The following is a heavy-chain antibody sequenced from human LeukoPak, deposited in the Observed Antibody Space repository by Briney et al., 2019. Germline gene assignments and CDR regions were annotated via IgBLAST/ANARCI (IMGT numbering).Heavy chain of an antibody. V-gene: IGHV3-33*01. Sequence: GMSLRLSCAASVFTFSIHGIQWVRRAPGKGLELVAVIWSDGSNKYYADSVKGRFTISRDNSKNQMYLQMNSLRAEDTAVYYCAREAVGAPGDYWGQGTLVIVSS. D-gene: IGHD1-26*01. J-gene: IGHJ4*02. CDR3: AREAVGAPGDY. CDR2: IWSDGSNK. CDR1: VFTFSIHG.